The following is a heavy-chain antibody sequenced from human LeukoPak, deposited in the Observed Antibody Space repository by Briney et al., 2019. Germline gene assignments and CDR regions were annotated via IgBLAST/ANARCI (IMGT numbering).Heavy chain of an antibody. CDR3: AKDILTGYYQRGYYYYYYGMDV. CDR1: RFSFSHYW. J-gene: IGHJ6*02. V-gene: IGHV3-7*01. Sequence: GGSLRLSCAASRFSFSHYWMTWVRQAPGKGVEWVANINQDASDKHYADSVKGRFTISRDNSKNTLYLQMNSLRAEDTAVYYCAKDILTGYYQRGYYYYYYGMDVRGQGTTVTVSS. D-gene: IGHD3-9*01. CDR2: INQDASDK.